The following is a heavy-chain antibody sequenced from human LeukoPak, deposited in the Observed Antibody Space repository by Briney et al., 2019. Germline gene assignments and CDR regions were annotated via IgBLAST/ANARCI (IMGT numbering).Heavy chain of an antibody. CDR3: ARGYSEWLSPYYFDY. Sequence: ASVKLSDKASGYTFTSYYMHWVRQAPGQGLEWMGIINPSGGSTSYAQKFQGRVTMTRDTSTSTVYMELSSLRSEDTAVYYCARGYSEWLSPYYFDYWGQGTLVTVSS. V-gene: IGHV1-46*01. D-gene: IGHD3-3*01. J-gene: IGHJ4*02. CDR2: INPSGGST. CDR1: GYTFTSYY.